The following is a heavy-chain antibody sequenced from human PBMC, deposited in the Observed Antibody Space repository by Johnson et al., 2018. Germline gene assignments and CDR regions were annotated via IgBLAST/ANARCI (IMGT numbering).Heavy chain of an antibody. CDR1: GFKFDNYA. J-gene: IGHJ4*02. Sequence: QLVESGGGLVQPGRSLRLACAASGFKFDNYAIHGVRQAPGKGLEWVSGISWDSGSLGYADVVKGRFSISRDKAKNSVDLQMNSLRAKDRGVYYFTRARLPWVLGIFDYWGQGTLVTVSS. V-gene: IGHV3-9*01. CDR3: TRARLPWVLGIFDY. CDR2: ISWDSGSL. D-gene: IGHD3-3*01.